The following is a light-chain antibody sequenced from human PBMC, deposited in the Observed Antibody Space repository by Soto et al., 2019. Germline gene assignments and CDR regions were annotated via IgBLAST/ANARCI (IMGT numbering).Light chain of an antibody. V-gene: IGLV2-14*01. CDR3: TSHANTKV. J-gene: IGLJ1*01. CDR2: EVS. Sequence: QSALTQPASVSGSPGQSLTISCTGTDSDVGAYNYVSWYQHHPGKAPKLIIYEVSNPPSGVSNRFSGSKSGNTAYLTISGLQAEDEGDYYCTSHANTKVFGTGTKVTVL. CDR1: DSDVGAYNY.